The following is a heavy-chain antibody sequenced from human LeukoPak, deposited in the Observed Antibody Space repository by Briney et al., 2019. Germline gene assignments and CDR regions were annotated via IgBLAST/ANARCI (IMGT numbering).Heavy chain of an antibody. CDR1: GGSISDNY. D-gene: IGHD2-15*01. CDR3: ARHPFATPFGY. J-gene: IGHJ4*02. V-gene: IGHV4-59*08. Sequence: SETLSLTCTVSGGSISDNYCSWIRQPPGKVLGWIGYAYYSGHTNYNSSLESRVTMSLDTSKSQFSLRLSSVTAADTAGYCCARHPFATPFGYWGPGTLVTVSS. CDR2: AYYSGHT.